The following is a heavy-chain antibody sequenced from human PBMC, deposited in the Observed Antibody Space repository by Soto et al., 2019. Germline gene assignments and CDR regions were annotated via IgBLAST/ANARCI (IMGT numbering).Heavy chain of an antibody. CDR1: GFSFSNYA. V-gene: IGHV3-23*01. CDR2: IKDSGDST. Sequence: DVELLESGGGLVQPGGSLTLSCAASGFSFSNYAMHWVRQAPGKGLEWVSTIKDSGDSTYYLDSVRGRFTISRDYSRNTLYLQMTSLRAEDTALYHCVKGGASYTSCWYANWVQGILVTVSS. D-gene: IGHD6-13*01. CDR3: VKGGASYTSCWYAN. J-gene: IGHJ4*02.